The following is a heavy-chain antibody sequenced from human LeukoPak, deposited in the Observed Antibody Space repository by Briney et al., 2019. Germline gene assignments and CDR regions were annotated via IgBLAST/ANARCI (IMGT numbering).Heavy chain of an antibody. CDR3: AQYIVGATCNY. V-gene: IGHV1-18*01. J-gene: IGHJ4*02. CDR2: ISAYNGNT. Sequence: ASVKVSCKASGYTFTSYGISWVRQAPGQGLEWTGWISAYNGNTNYAQKLQGRVTMTTDTSTSTAYMELRSLRSDDTAVYYCAQYIVGATCNYWGQGTLVTVSS. CDR1: GYTFTSYG. D-gene: IGHD1-26*01.